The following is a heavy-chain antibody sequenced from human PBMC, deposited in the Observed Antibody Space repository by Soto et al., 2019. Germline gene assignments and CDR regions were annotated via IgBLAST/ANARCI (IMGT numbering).Heavy chain of an antibody. CDR1: GYSFTNYG. V-gene: IGHV1-18*01. CDR3: ARDRGGAPPLAGNPHHYYYLDV. CDR2: ISGFNGNT. Sequence: QDQLVQSGAEVKKPGASVTVSCKASGYSFTNYGITWVRQAPGQGLEWMGWISGFNGNTHYAQKLQGRVTMTTDPSTSPAYIEPGSPGSDGTGVYFWARDRGGAPPLAGNPHHYYYLDVWGKGTTVTVSS. D-gene: IGHD6-19*01. J-gene: IGHJ6*03.